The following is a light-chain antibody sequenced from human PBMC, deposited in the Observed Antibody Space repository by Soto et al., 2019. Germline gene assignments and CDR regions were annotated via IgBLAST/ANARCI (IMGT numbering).Light chain of an antibody. CDR2: GAS. J-gene: IGKJ4*01. CDR1: QSVSSN. CDR3: QQYNNWLT. V-gene: IGKV3-15*01. Sequence: EIVMTQSPATLSVSPGERATLSCRANQSVSSNLAWYQQKPGQAPRLLIYGASTRATGIPARFSGSGSGTEFTLTISILQSEDLAVYYCQQYNNWLTFGGGTKVEIK.